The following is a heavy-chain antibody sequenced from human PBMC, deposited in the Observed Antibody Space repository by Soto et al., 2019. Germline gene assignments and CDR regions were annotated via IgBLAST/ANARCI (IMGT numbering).Heavy chain of an antibody. D-gene: IGHD3-22*01. CDR1: GFTFSSYA. CDR3: ARSLYYDSSGDY. CDR2: ISYDGSNK. V-gene: IGHV3-30-3*01. J-gene: IGHJ4*02. Sequence: SGGSLRLSCAASGFTFSSYAMHWVRQAPGKGLEWVAVISYDGSNKYYADSVKGRFTISRDNSKNTLYLQMNSLRAEDTAVYYCARSLYYDSSGDYWGQGTLVTAPQ.